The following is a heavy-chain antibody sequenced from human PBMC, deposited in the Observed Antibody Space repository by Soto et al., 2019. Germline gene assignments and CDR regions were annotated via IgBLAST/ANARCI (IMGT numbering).Heavy chain of an antibody. CDR1: GYTFTGYY. V-gene: IGHV1-2*04. Sequence: QVQLVQSGAEVKKPGASVKVSCKVSGYTFTGYYMHWVRQAPGQGLEWMGWINPNSGGTNYAQKFQGWVNMTRDTSISTAYMELSRLRSDDTAVYYCARDPGRGNWFDPWGQGTLVTVSS. J-gene: IGHJ5*02. CDR3: ARDPGRGNWFDP. CDR2: INPNSGGT.